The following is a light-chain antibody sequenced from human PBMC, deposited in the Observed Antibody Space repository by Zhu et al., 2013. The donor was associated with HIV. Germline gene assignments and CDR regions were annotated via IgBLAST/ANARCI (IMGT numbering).Light chain of an antibody. J-gene: IGKJ1*01. CDR1: QNVLYNSNNRNY. CDR3: QQYYTTPTWT. Sequence: DIVMTQSPDSLAVSLGERATINCKSSQNVLYNSNNRNYLAWFQQKPGQPPKLLFYWASTRESGVPDRFSGSGSGTDFTLTINNMQAEDVAVYYCQQYYTTPTWTFGQGTKVEIK. CDR2: WAS. V-gene: IGKV4-1*01.